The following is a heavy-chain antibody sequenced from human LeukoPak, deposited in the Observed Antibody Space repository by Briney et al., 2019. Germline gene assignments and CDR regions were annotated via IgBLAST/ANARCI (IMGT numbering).Heavy chain of an antibody. CDR3: ARGNSYYYDSSGYPPLDY. CDR2: INHSGST. D-gene: IGHD3-22*01. V-gene: IGHV4-4*02. Sequence: PSGTLSLTCAVSGASISMGDWWSWVHQPPGKGLEWIGEINHSGSTNYNPSLKSRVTISVDTSKNQFSLKLSSVTAADTAVYYCARGNSYYYDSSGYPPLDYWGQGTLVTVSS. CDR1: GASISMGDW. J-gene: IGHJ4*02.